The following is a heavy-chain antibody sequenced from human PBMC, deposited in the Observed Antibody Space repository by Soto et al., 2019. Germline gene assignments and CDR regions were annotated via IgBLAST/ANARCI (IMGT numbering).Heavy chain of an antibody. CDR1: GYTFSNYG. CDR2: ISLYSDGT. V-gene: IGHV1-2*04. J-gene: IGHJ4*02. CDR3: ARDQEIQLWSNYFDY. Sequence: ASVKVSCKTSGYTFSNYGITWVRQAPGQPLEWLGWISLYSDGTNYAQKFQGWVTMTRDTSISTAYVELSRLRSDDTAVYYCARDQEIQLWSNYFDYWGQGALVTVSS. D-gene: IGHD5-18*01.